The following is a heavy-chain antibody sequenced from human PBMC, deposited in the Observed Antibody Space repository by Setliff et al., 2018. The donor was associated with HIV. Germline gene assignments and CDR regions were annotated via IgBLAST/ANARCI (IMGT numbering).Heavy chain of an antibody. CDR2: IYHTGDT. CDR1: GSSISSAYY. J-gene: IGHJ4*02. V-gene: IGHV4-38-2*01. CDR3: ARLSLSLVRGIINSGDRFLDY. D-gene: IGHD3-10*01. Sequence: SETLSLTCAVSGSSISSAYYWGWIRQPPGKGLEWIGTIYHTGDTYYNPSLKSRVAMSVDTSKSQFSLRLSSVTAADTAVYYCARLSLSLVRGIINSGDRFLDYWGQGSLVTVSS.